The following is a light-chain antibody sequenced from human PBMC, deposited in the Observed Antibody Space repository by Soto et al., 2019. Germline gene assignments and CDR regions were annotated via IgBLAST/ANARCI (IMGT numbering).Light chain of an antibody. J-gene: IGLJ1*01. Sequence: QSVLTQPRSVSGSPGQSVTISCTGTSSDFGGYNYVSWYQHHPGKAPKLMIYDVSERPSGVPDRFSGSKSGNTASLTISGLQAEDEADYYCGSYTTSSNYVFGTGTKVTVL. CDR2: DVS. CDR1: SSDFGGYNY. CDR3: GSYTTSSNYV. V-gene: IGLV2-11*01.